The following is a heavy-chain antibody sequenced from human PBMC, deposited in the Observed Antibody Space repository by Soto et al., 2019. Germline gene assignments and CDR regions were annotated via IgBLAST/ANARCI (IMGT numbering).Heavy chain of an antibody. Sequence: KNPYISRTVSDGCIGRDYMCWIRQPPGKGLEWIGYIYYSGSTNYNPSLKSRVTISVDTSKNQFSLKLSSVTAADTAVYYCARRYGGTFDYWGQGTLVTVS. CDR3: ARRYGGTFDY. CDR1: DGCIGRDY. V-gene: IGHV4-59*08. J-gene: IGHJ4*02. D-gene: IGHD2-15*01. CDR2: IYYSGST.